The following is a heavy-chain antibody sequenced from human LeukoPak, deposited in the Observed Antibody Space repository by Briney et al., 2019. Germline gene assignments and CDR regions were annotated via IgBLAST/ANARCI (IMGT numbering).Heavy chain of an antibody. CDR1: GFTFGTYP. Sequence: GGSLRLSCAASGFTFGTYPMNWVRQAPGKGLEWLSYISEGSRTIYYADSVKGRFTISRDNTQNSLYLQMSSLRAEDTAVYYCARGRVWELLGVDYWGQGTLVTVSS. V-gene: IGHV3-48*04. D-gene: IGHD1-26*01. J-gene: IGHJ4*02. CDR2: ISEGSRTI. CDR3: ARGRVWELLGVDY.